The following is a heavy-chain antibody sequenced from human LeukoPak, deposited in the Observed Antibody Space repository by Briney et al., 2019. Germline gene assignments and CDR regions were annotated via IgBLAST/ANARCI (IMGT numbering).Heavy chain of an antibody. CDR2: ISNDGSSE. Sequence: PGGSLRLSCAVSGFTFTTYAMTWVRQAPGKGLEWGAVISNDGSSEYYGDSVKGRFTISRDNSKDTLYLQMNSLRAEDTAVYYCARSGYSGRFPAYFDYWGQETLVTVSS. J-gene: IGHJ4*02. CDR1: GFTFTTYA. V-gene: IGHV3-30*03. D-gene: IGHD1-26*01. CDR3: ARSGYSGRFPAYFDY.